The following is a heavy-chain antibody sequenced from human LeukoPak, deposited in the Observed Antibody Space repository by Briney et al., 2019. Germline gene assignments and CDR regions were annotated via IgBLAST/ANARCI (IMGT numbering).Heavy chain of an antibody. Sequence: SEALSLTCAVYGGSFSGYYWSWIRQPPGKGLEWIGEINHSGSTNYNPSLKSRVTISVDTSKNQFSLKLSSVTAADTAVYYCAREWAPYTSGSYYGHYYYYYMDVWSKGTTVTISS. CDR1: GGSFSGYY. CDR3: AREWAPYTSGSYYGHYYYYYMDV. CDR2: INHSGST. V-gene: IGHV4-34*01. D-gene: IGHD1-26*01. J-gene: IGHJ6*03.